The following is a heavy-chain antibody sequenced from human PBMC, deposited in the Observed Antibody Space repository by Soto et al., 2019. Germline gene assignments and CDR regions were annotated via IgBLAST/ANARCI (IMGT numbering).Heavy chain of an antibody. V-gene: IGHV3-64*01. CDR1: GFTFRSYA. Sequence: GGSLRLSCAASGFTFRSYAMHWVRQAPGKGLEYVSAISSNGGSTYYANSVKGRFTISRDNSKNTLYLQMGSLRAEDMAVYYCARVAYYYGMDVWGQGTTVTVSS. CDR3: ARVAYYYGMDV. J-gene: IGHJ6*02. CDR2: ISSNGGST.